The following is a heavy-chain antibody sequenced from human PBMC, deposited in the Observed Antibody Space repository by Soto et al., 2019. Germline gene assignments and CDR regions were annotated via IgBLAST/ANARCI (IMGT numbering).Heavy chain of an antibody. D-gene: IGHD1-26*01. V-gene: IGHV5-10-1*03. J-gene: IGHJ5*02. Sequence: EVQLVQSGAEVKKPGESLRISCKGSGYSFTRYWISWVRQMPGKGLEWMGRIDPSDSFTNDSPSFQGHVTMSADKSISTAYLQWDSLKASDTAIYYCARDSGSHADWFDPWGQGTLVTVSS. CDR2: IDPSDSFT. CDR3: ARDSGSHADWFDP. CDR1: GYSFTRYW.